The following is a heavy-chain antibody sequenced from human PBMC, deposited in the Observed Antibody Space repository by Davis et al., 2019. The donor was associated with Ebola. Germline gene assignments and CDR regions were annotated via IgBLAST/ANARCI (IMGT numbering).Heavy chain of an antibody. V-gene: IGHV3-48*01. Sequence: GESLKISCVASGFTLNNAWMSWVRQAPGKGLEWVSYISSSGTTIYYADSVKGRFTIFRDNAKKSLYLQINSLRADDTAVYYCARFQRWQLDYWGQGTLVTVTS. CDR1: GFTLNNAW. CDR2: ISSSGTTI. D-gene: IGHD4-23*01. J-gene: IGHJ4*02. CDR3: ARFQRWQLDY.